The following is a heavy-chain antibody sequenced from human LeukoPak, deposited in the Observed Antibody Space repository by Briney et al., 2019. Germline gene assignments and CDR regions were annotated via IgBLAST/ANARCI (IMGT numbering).Heavy chain of an antibody. Sequence: GGSLRLSCAASGFTFNSYSMNWDRQAPGKGLEWVSYISSSSSTIYYADSVKGRFTISRDNAKNSLYLQMNSLSADDTAVYYCAGGASEYSSSGDFACWGQGTLVTVSS. D-gene: IGHD6-6*01. V-gene: IGHV3-48*01. CDR3: AGGASEYSSSGDFAC. CDR1: GFTFNSYS. J-gene: IGHJ4*02. CDR2: ISSSSSTI.